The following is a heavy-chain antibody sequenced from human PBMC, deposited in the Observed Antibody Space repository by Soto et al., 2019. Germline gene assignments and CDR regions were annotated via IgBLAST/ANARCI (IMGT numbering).Heavy chain of an antibody. Sequence: QVQLVQSGAEVKKPGASVKVSCKASGYTFTSYGISWVRQAPGQGLEWMGWLSAYNGNTNYAQKLQGRVTMTTDTSTRTAYIELRSLGFDDTAVYYRARDPPTGYSSSLEPRDYWGQGTLVTVSS. CDR2: LSAYNGNT. V-gene: IGHV1-18*04. CDR3: ARDPPTGYSSSLEPRDY. J-gene: IGHJ4*02. D-gene: IGHD6-13*01. CDR1: GYTFTSYG.